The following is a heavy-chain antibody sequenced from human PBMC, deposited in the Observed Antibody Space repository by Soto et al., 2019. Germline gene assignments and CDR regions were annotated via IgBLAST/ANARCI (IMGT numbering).Heavy chain of an antibody. CDR2: IGTRGNTK. V-gene: IGHV3-11*01. CDR3: ARGGTEYYGEYYDY. CDR1: GFTFSDYY. Sequence: QVQLVESGGGLVKPGGSLRLSCATSGFTFSDYYMSWIRQAPGKGLEWVSYIGTRGNTKYYADSVRGRFTISRDNAKNSLYLQMNSLRADDTAVYYCARGGTEYYGEYYDYWGQGIPVTVSS. D-gene: IGHD4-17*01. J-gene: IGHJ4*02.